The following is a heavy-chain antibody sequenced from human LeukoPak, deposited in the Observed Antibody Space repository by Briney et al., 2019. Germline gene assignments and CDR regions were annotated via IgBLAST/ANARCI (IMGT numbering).Heavy chain of an antibody. CDR3: ARGSSSGWPYNWFDP. D-gene: IGHD6-19*01. J-gene: IGHJ5*02. Sequence: PSQTLSLTCTVSGGSVSSGSYYWSWIRQPAGKGLEWIGRIYTSGSTNYNPSLKSRVTISVDTSKNQFSLKLSSVTAADTAVYYCARGSSSGWPYNWFDPWGQGTLVTVSS. CDR1: GGSVSSGSYY. V-gene: IGHV4-61*02. CDR2: IYTSGST.